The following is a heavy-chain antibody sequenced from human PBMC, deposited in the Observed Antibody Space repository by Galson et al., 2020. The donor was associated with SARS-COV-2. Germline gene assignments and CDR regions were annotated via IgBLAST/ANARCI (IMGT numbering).Heavy chain of an antibody. Sequence: LSLTCAASGCTFSSYGMHWVRQAPGKGLEWVAVICYDGSNNYYADSVKGRFTISRDNSKNTLYLQMTSLRAEDTAVYYCAREGSVGATNGMDYWGQGTLVTVSS. CDR1: GCTFSSYG. D-gene: IGHD1-26*01. CDR3: AREGSVGATNGMDY. CDR2: ICYDGSNN. V-gene: IGHV3-33*01. J-gene: IGHJ4*02.